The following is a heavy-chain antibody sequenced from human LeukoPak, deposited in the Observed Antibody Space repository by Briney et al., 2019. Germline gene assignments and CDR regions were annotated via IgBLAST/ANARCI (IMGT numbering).Heavy chain of an antibody. CDR1: GFTVSSNH. D-gene: IGHD1-7*01. CDR3: AKDGLALYNWNYGDY. Sequence: GGSLRLSCAASGFTVSSNHMSWVRQAPGKGLEWVSVIYSGGNTYYADSVKGRFTISRDNSKNTLYLQMNSLRAEDTAVYYCAKDGLALYNWNYGDYWGQGTLVTVSS. J-gene: IGHJ4*02. V-gene: IGHV3-53*01. CDR2: IYSGGNT.